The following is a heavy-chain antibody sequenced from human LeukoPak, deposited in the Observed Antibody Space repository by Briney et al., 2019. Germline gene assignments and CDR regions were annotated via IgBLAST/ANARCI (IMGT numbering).Heavy chain of an antibody. CDR3: AGEAIVGATRLYYFDY. D-gene: IGHD1-26*01. J-gene: IGHJ4*02. V-gene: IGHV4-59*01. Sequence: PSETLSLTCTVSGGSISSYYWSWIRQPPGKGLEWIGYIYYSGSTNYNPSLKSRVTISVDTSKNQFSLKLSSVTAADTAVYYCAGEAIVGATRLYYFDYWGQGTLVTVSS. CDR2: IYYSGST. CDR1: GGSISSYY.